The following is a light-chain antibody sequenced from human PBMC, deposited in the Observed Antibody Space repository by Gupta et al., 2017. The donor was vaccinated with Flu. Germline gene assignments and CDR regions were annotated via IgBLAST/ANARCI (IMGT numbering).Light chain of an antibody. V-gene: IGLV1-44*01. Sequence: QSVLTHPPSASGAPGQRVTTSCSGSSSNIGSNIVDWYQQLPGMAPKLLIYTDNHRPSGVPDRFSGSKSGTSAFLAISGLQSEDEANYYCAAGDDSRNGVVFGGGTKLTVL. CDR3: AAGDDSRNGVV. CDR1: SSNIGSNI. J-gene: IGLJ2*01. CDR2: TDN.